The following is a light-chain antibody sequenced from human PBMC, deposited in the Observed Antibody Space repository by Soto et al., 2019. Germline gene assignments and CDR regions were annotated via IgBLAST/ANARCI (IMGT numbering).Light chain of an antibody. Sequence: QSALTQPASVSGSPGQSITISCTGTSSDVGAYNYVSWYQQHPGKAPKLMIYDVSNRPSGVSNRFSGSKSGNTASLTISGLQAEDEADYYCSSYPSSNTLVFGGGTQLTVL. CDR1: SSDVGAYNY. CDR3: SSYPSSNTLV. CDR2: DVS. J-gene: IGLJ3*02. V-gene: IGLV2-14*01.